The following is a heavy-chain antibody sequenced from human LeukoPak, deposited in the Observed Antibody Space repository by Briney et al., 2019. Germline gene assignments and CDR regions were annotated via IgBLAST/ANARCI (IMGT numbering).Heavy chain of an antibody. CDR1: GGSISSSSYY. CDR2: IYYSGST. D-gene: IGHD4-17*01. CDR3: ARVPTVTFFDY. J-gene: IGHJ4*02. V-gene: IGHV4-39*01. Sequence: SETLSLTCTVSGGSISSSSYYWGWIRQPPGKGLEWIGSIYYSGSTYYNPSLKSRVTISVDTSKNRFSLKLSSVTAADTAVYYCARVPTVTFFDYWGQGTLVTVSS.